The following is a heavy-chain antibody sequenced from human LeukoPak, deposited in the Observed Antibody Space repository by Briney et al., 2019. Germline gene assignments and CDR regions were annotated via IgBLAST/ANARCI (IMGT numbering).Heavy chain of an antibody. CDR1: GFILSSYD. D-gene: IGHD2-8*01. CDR3: AKDGLMRFFDY. V-gene: IGHV3-30*18. Sequence: RGRSLRLSCAPSGFILSSYDMYGVRQAPGKGLEWVAVISNDGNNKKYADSVTGTFTISRDNSKNTMYLQMNSLRADDTAVYHCAKDGLMRFFDYWGQGTLVTVSS. J-gene: IGHJ4*02. CDR2: ISNDGNNK.